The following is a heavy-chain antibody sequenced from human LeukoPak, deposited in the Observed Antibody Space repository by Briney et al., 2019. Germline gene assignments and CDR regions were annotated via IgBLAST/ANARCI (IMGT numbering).Heavy chain of an antibody. CDR1: GFTFSSYW. V-gene: IGHV3-7*05. D-gene: IGHD3-3*01. CDR2: IKQDGSGK. Sequence: GGSLRLSCAASGFTFSSYWMSWVSQAPGKGLEWEAKIKQDGSGKYYVDSVKGRFTISRDNAENSLYLQMNSLRVEDTAVYYCARSDFWSGYHRGYFDYWGQGTLVTVSS. CDR3: ARSDFWSGYHRGYFDY. J-gene: IGHJ4*02.